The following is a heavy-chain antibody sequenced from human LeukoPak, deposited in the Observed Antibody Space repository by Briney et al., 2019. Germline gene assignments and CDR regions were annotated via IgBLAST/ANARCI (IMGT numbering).Heavy chain of an antibody. CDR1: SDSISSGYY. D-gene: IGHD3-22*01. Sequence: PSETLSLTCTVSSDSISSGYYWGWIRQFPGKGLEWIGSIYHSGSTYYNPSLKSRVTISVDTSKNQFSLKLSSVTAADTAVYYCARGAPYYDFTGYYYYWGQGTLVTVSS. V-gene: IGHV4-38-2*02. J-gene: IGHJ4*02. CDR3: ARGAPYYDFTGYYYY. CDR2: IYHSGST.